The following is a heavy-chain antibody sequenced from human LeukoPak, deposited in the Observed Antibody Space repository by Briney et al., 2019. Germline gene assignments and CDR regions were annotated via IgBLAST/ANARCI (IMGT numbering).Heavy chain of an antibody. CDR1: AFTFGSFG. Sequence: GGSLRLSCAASAFTFGSFGMSWIRQAPGKGLEWVSAISDTGGSTFYADSVKGRFTISRDNSKNTLYLQMNSLRAEDTAVYYCAKGRIQSYMAPEYWGQGTLVTVSS. CDR2: ISDTGGST. CDR3: AKGRIQSYMAPEY. J-gene: IGHJ4*02. D-gene: IGHD5-18*01. V-gene: IGHV3-23*01.